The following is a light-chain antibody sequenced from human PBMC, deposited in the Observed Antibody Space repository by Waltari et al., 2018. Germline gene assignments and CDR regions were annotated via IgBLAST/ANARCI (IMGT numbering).Light chain of an antibody. CDR3: MQGTHWPYT. CDR1: QSLVHSDGNTL. J-gene: IGKJ2*01. Sequence: DVVMTQSPLSLPVTLGQAASISCKSSQSLVHSDGNTLLTWFQQRPGQSPRRLIYRVSKRDSGVPDRFSGSGSGTDFTLKISRVEAEDIGVYYCMQGTHWPYTFGQRTKLDIK. V-gene: IGKV2-30*02. CDR2: RVS.